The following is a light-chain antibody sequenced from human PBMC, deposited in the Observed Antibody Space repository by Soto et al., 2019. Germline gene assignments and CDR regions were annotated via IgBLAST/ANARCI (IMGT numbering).Light chain of an antibody. V-gene: IGKV3-20*01. Sequence: EIVLTQSPGTLSLSPGERATLSCRASQSVSSMYLAWYQQKPGQAPRLLIFGASSRATGITDRFSGSGSGTDFTLTISRLEPEDFAVYYCQQYGSSSWTFGQGTKVEIK. CDR2: GAS. CDR3: QQYGSSSWT. CDR1: QSVSSMY. J-gene: IGKJ1*01.